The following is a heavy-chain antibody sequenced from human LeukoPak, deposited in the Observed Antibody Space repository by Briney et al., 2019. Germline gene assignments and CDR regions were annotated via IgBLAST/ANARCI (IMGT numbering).Heavy chain of an antibody. Sequence: ASVKVSCKASGYTFTSYAMNWVRQAPGQGLEWMGWINTNTGNPTYAQGFTGRFVLSLDTSVSTAYLQISSLKAEDTAVYYCARGYYDFWSGYGPNYYGMDVWGQGTTVTVSS. J-gene: IGHJ6*02. CDR2: INTNTGNP. CDR3: ARGYYDFWSGYGPNYYGMDV. D-gene: IGHD3-3*01. CDR1: GYTFTSYA. V-gene: IGHV7-4-1*02.